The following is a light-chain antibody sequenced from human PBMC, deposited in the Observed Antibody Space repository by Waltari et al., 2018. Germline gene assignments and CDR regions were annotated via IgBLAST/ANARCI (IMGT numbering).Light chain of an antibody. J-gene: IGKJ2*01. CDR3: QQYYRTPPT. Sequence: DFVMPQSPDPLAVSPCERATINCKSSQTVLYSSNNKNFLAWYQQKAGQPPKLLINWASTREFGVPDRFSGSGSGTDFTLTISSLQAEDVAVYYCQQYYRTPPTFGQGTKLEIK. CDR1: QTVLYSSNNKNF. CDR2: WAS. V-gene: IGKV4-1*01.